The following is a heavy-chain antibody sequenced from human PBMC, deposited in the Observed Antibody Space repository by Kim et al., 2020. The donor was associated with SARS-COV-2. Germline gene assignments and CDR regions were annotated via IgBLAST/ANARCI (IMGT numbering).Heavy chain of an antibody. D-gene: IGHD3-22*01. CDR3: ARLRRLEYYYDSSGYGALDY. Sequence: SETLSLTCTVSGGSISSSNYYWAWIRQPPGKGLEWIGSISYTGRTYSNPSLESRVSTSVDTSKNQFSLKLKSVTAADTAVYFCARLRRLEYYYDSSGYGALDYWGQGTLVTVSS. V-gene: IGHV4-39*01. CDR2: ISYTGRT. CDR1: GGSISSSNYY. J-gene: IGHJ4*02.